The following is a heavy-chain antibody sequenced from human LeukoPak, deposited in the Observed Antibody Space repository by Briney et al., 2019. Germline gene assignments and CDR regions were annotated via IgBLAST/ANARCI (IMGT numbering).Heavy chain of an antibody. CDR2: IYYSGST. CDR3: ARGTYYYGSGSFGLNYYYYMDV. J-gene: IGHJ6*03. D-gene: IGHD3-10*01. CDR1: GGSISSYY. V-gene: IGHV4-59*01. Sequence: SETLSLTCTVSGGSISSYYWSWIRQPPGKGLEWIGYIYYSGSTNYNPSLKSRVTISVDTSKNQFSLKLSSVTAAATAVYYCARGTYYYGSGSFGLNYYYYMDVWGKGTTVTISS.